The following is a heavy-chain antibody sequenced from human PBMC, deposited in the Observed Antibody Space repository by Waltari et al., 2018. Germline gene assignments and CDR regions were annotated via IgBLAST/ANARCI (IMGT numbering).Heavy chain of an antibody. Sequence: QVQLVQSGAEVKKPGASVKVSCKASGYTFTGHNLHWVRQAPGQGLEWVRQADGQGRGGRGRINPKSGGTNDAQKFQGRVTRTRDTSISTAYMELSSLTSDDTAVYYCARSWIQVWTPDFDYWGQGTLVTVSS. CDR3: ARSWIQVWTPDFDY. V-gene: IGHV1-2*06. CDR2: INPKSGGT. D-gene: IGHD5-18*01. J-gene: IGHJ4*02. CDR1: GYTFTGHN.